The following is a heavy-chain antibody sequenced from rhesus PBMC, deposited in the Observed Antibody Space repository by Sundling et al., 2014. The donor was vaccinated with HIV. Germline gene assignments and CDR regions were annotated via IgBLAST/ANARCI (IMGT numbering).Heavy chain of an antibody. Sequence: QVQLVQSGAEVKKPGASVKVSCKASGFTFGHYAINWVRQAPGQGLEWMGVIIPLVGVTNYAEKFQGRFTITAGASTGTSYMELSSLRSEDTAIYYCARGHNNWGRLLPTWGQGALVTVSS. D-gene: IGHD7-45*01. CDR3: ARGHNNWGRLLPT. CDR1: GFTFGHYA. J-gene: IGHJ1*01. V-gene: IGHV1-198*02. CDR2: IIPLVGVT.